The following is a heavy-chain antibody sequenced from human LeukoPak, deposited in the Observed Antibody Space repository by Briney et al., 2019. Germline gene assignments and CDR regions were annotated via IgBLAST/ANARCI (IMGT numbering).Heavy chain of an antibody. CDR3: ARDDCSGGSCYSDY. V-gene: IGHV3-21*01. Sequence: GGSLRLSCAASGFTFSSYSMNWVRQAPGKGLEWVSSISSSSSYIYYADSVKGRFTISRDNAKNSLYLQMNSLRAEDTAVYYCARDDCSGGSCYSDYWGQGTLVTVSS. D-gene: IGHD2-15*01. CDR1: GFTFSSYS. CDR2: ISSSSSYI. J-gene: IGHJ4*02.